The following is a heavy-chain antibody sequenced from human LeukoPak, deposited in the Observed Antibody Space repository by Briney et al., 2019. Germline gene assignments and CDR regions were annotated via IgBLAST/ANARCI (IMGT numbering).Heavy chain of an antibody. J-gene: IGHJ5*02. V-gene: IGHV1-18*01. D-gene: IGHD6-13*01. CDR3: ARVVPIAGAGRYNWFDP. CDR1: GYALTSYG. CDR2: ISAYNGNT. Sequence: ASVKVSCKASGYALTSYGISWVRQAPGQGLEWMGWISAYNGNTNYAQKLQGRVTMTTDTSTSTAYMELRSLRSDDTAVYYCARVVPIAGAGRYNWFDPWGQGTLVTVS.